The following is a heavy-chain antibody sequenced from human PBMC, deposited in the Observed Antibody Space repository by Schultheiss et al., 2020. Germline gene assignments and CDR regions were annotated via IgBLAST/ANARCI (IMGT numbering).Heavy chain of an antibody. CDR2: ISGSGGST. Sequence: GGSLRLSCAASGFIFSSYAMSWVRQAPGKGLEWVSAISGSGGSTYYADSVKGRFTISRDNSKNTLYLQMNSLRAEDTAVYYCAKVPIVVVPPNYGMDVWGQGTTVTVSS. V-gene: IGHV3-23*01. CDR3: AKVPIVVVPPNYGMDV. CDR1: GFIFSSYA. D-gene: IGHD2-2*01. J-gene: IGHJ6*02.